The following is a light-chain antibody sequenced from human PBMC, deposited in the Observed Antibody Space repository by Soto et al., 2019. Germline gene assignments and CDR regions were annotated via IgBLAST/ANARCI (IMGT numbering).Light chain of an antibody. V-gene: IGKV3-11*01. Sequence: EIVLTQSPATLSLSPGERATLSCRASQSVSRNLAWYQQKPGQAPRLLLYDASNRSTGIPARFSGSWTGTDVTLTISRLEPADFAVYYWQQGCNWPPGTFGQGTKVEIK. CDR3: QQGCNWPPGT. J-gene: IGKJ1*01. CDR2: DAS. CDR1: QSVSRN.